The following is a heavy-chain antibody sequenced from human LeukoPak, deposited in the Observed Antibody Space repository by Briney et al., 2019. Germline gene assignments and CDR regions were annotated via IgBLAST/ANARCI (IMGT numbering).Heavy chain of an antibody. CDR1: GYTFTSYD. D-gene: IGHD3-10*01. J-gene: IGHJ4*02. CDR3: ARGVIWFGELRGYFDY. Sequence: ASVKVSCKASGYTFTSYDINWVRQATGQGLEWMGWMNPNSGNTGYAQKFQGRVTMTRNTSISTAYMELSSLRSEDTAVYYCARGVIWFGELRGYFDYWGQGTLVTVSS. V-gene: IGHV1-8*01. CDR2: MNPNSGNT.